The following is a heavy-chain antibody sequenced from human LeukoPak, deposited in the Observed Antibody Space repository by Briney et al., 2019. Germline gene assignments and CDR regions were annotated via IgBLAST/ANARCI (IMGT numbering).Heavy chain of an antibody. V-gene: IGHV3-30-3*01. CDR3: AREGRDSSGYYVLYYFDY. J-gene: IGHJ4*02. D-gene: IGHD3-22*01. Sequence: GRSLRLSCAASGFTFSSYAMHWVRQAPGKELEWVAVISYDGSNKYYADSVKGRFTISRDNSKNMLYLQMNSLRAEDTAVYYCAREGRDSSGYYVLYYFDYWGQGTLVTVSS. CDR2: ISYDGSNK. CDR1: GFTFSSYA.